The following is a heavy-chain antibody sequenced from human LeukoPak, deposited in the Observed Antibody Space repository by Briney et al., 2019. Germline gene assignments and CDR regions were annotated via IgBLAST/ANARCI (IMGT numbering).Heavy chain of an antibody. V-gene: IGHV1-24*01. J-gene: IGHJ6*03. CDR3: ATFRYCSGGSCPRGYYYYMDV. D-gene: IGHD2-15*01. Sequence: ASVKVSCKVSGYTLTELSMHWVRQAPGKGHEWMGGFDPEDGETIYAQKFQGRVTMTEDTSTDTAYMELSSLRSEDTAVYYCATFRYCSGGSCPRGYYYYMDVWGKGTTVTVSS. CDR2: FDPEDGET. CDR1: GYTLTELS.